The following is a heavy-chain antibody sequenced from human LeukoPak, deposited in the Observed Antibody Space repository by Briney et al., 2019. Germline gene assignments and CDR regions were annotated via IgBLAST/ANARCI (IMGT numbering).Heavy chain of an antibody. Sequence: GGSLRLSCAASGFTFSSYGMHWVRQAPGKGLEWVAVISYDGSNKYYADSMKGRFTISRDNSKNTLYLQMNSLRAEDTAVYYCAKDLEVIIAVASPTFYYYGMDVWGQGTTVTVSS. D-gene: IGHD6-19*01. J-gene: IGHJ6*02. CDR1: GFTFSSYG. CDR2: ISYDGSNK. V-gene: IGHV3-30*18. CDR3: AKDLEVIIAVASPTFYYYGMDV.